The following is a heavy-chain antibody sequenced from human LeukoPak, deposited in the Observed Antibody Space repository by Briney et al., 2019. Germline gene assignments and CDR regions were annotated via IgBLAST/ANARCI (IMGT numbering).Heavy chain of an antibody. CDR3: VRVRPNHFYHMDV. D-gene: IGHD1-14*01. CDR1: GFTFSDYW. Sequence: GGSLRLSCAASGFTFSDYWMHWVRQGPGKGLVWVSRIHTDGSSISYADSVKGRFTISRDNAKNTLFLQMNNLRPEDTAVYYCVRVRPNHFYHMDVWGKGTTVTVSS. J-gene: IGHJ6*03. V-gene: IGHV3-74*01. CDR2: IHTDGSSI.